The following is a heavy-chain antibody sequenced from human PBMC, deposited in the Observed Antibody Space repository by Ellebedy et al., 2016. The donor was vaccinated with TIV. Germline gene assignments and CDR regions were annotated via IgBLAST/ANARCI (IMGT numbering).Heavy chain of an antibody. Sequence: ASVKVSCKTSGFTFSSHYIHWVRQAPGQGLEWVGQINPSGDVTKYAQRFHGRVAITRDTSTSTVYMELSSLRSEGTAVYHCARDSGDYGPDYWGQGTLVTVSA. J-gene: IGHJ4*02. V-gene: IGHV1-46*01. D-gene: IGHD4-17*01. CDR3: ARDSGDYGPDY. CDR2: INPSGDVT. CDR1: GFTFSSHY.